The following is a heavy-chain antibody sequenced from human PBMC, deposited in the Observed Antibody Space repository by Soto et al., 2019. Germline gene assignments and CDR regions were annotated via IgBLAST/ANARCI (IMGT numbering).Heavy chain of an antibody. D-gene: IGHD5-12*01. CDR3: ARRLYSGYDTISHDAFDI. V-gene: IGHV3-33*01. CDR2: IWYDGSNK. J-gene: IGHJ3*02. CDR1: GFTFSSCG. Sequence: GGSLRLSCAASGFTFSSCGMHWVRQAPGKGLEWVAVIWYDGSNKYYADSVKGRFTISRDNSKNTLYLQMNSLRAEDTAVYYCARRLYSGYDTISHDAFDIWGQGTMVTASS.